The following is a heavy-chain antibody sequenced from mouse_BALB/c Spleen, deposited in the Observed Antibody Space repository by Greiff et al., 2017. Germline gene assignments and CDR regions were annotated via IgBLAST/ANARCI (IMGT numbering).Heavy chain of an antibody. V-gene: IGHV5-4*02. CDR2: ISDGGSYT. D-gene: IGHD4-1*01. J-gene: IGHJ4*01. CDR3: ARGNWEDYAMDY. Sequence: EVMLVESGGGLVKPGGSLKLSCAASGFTFSDYYMYWVRQTPEKRLEWVATISDGGSYTYYPDSVKGRFTISRDNAKNNLYLQMSSLKSEDTAMYYCARGNWEDYAMDYWGQGTSVTVSS. CDR1: GFTFSDYY.